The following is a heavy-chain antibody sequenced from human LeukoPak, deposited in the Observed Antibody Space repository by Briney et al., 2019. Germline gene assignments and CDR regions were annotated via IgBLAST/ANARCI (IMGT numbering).Heavy chain of an antibody. J-gene: IGHJ6*02. CDR1: GFTFSDYY. Sequence: GGSLRLSCAASGFTFSDYYLSWIRQPPGKGLEWVSYISPGSSFTNYADSVKDRFTISRDNAKNSVYLQMNSLRAEDTAVYYCARDRYSSGGLDVWGQGTTVTVSS. D-gene: IGHD3-22*01. CDR3: ARDRYSSGGLDV. CDR2: ISPGSSFT. V-gene: IGHV3-11*06.